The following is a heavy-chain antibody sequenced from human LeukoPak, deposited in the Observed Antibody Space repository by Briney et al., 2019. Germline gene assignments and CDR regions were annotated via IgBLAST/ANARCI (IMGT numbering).Heavy chain of an antibody. CDR1: GYTFTGYY. J-gene: IGHJ6*03. CDR3: ARFYYDSSGYYSRYYYMDV. V-gene: IGHV1-2*02. CDR2: INPNSGGT. D-gene: IGHD3-22*01. Sequence: VASVKVSCKASGYTFTGYYMHWVRQAPGQGLEWMGWINPNSGGTNYAQKFQGRVTMTRNTSISTAYMELSSLRSEDTAVYYCARFYYDSSGYYSRYYYMDVWGKGTTVTISS.